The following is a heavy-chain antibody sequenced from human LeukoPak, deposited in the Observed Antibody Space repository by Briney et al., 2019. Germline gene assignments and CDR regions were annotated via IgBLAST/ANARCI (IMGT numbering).Heavy chain of an antibody. V-gene: IGHV3-30*04. CDR1: GFTFSSYA. CDR2: IPYDGSNK. Sequence: GGSLRLSCAASGFTFSSYAMHWVRQAPGKGLEWVAVIPYDGSNKYYADSVKGRFTISRDNSKNTLYLQMNSLRAEDTAVYYCARERPSSGYYYDIWGQGTMVTVSS. CDR3: ARERPSSGYYYDI. J-gene: IGHJ3*02. D-gene: IGHD3-22*01.